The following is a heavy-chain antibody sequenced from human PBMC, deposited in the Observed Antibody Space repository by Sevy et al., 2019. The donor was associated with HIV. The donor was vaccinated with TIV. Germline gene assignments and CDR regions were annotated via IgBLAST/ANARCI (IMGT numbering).Heavy chain of an antibody. CDR2: IWYDGSNK. CDR3: ARDELIFSSLWGLSAFDI. V-gene: IGHV3-33*01. J-gene: IGHJ3*02. CDR1: GFTFSSYG. D-gene: IGHD6-6*01. Sequence: GGSLRLSCAASGFTFSSYGMHWVRQAPGKGLEWVAVIWYDGSNKYYADSVKGRFTISRDNSKNTLYLQMNSLRAEDTAVYYCARDELIFSSLWGLSAFDIWGQGTMVTVSS.